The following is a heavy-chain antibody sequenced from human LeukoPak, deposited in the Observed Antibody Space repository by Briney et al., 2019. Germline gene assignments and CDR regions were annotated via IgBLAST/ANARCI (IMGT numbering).Heavy chain of an antibody. CDR1: GGSISSYY. D-gene: IGHD6-19*01. V-gene: IGHV4-59*08. J-gene: IGHJ4*02. Sequence: SETLSLTCTVSGGSISSYYWSWIRQPPGKGLEWIGNIYSSGSTNYNPSLKSRVSTSVDTSKKQFSLKLSSVTAADTAVYYCARRVAGAGFGYWGQGTLVTVSS. CDR2: IYSSGST. CDR3: ARRVAGAGFGY.